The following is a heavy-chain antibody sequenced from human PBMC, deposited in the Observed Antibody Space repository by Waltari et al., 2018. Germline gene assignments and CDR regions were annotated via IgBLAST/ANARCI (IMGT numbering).Heavy chain of an antibody. CDR1: GGSISSSSYY. CDR2: IYYSGGT. D-gene: IGHD5-18*01. Sequence: QLQLQESGPGLVKPSETLSLTCTVSGGSISSSSYYWGWIRQPPGKGLEGIGSIYYSGGTYYNPSLKSRVTISVDTSKNQFSLKLSAVTAADTAVYYCARPSGYSYGYLGSVDYWGQGTLVTVSS. CDR3: ARPSGYSYGYLGSVDY. V-gene: IGHV4-39*01. J-gene: IGHJ4*02.